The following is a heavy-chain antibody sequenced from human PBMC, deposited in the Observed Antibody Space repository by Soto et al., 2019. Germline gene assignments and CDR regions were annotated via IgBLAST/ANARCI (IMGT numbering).Heavy chain of an antibody. CDR1: GFTFSSYW. CDR2: IKQDGSEK. J-gene: IGHJ3*02. CDR3: ARDVGYSGSSDAFDI. D-gene: IGHD6-13*01. V-gene: IGHV3-7*01. Sequence: GGSLRLSCAASGFTFSSYWMSWVRQAPGKGLEWVANIKQDGSEKYYVDSVKGRFTISRDNAKNSLYLQMNSLRAEDTAVYYCARDVGYSGSSDAFDIWGQGTMVTGSS.